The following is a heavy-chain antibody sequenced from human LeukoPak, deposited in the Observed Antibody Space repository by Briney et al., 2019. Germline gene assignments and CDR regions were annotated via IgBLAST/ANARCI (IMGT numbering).Heavy chain of an antibody. J-gene: IGHJ5*02. CDR1: GYSFNAYY. D-gene: IGHD4-17*01. CDR3: ARGYGFDP. V-gene: IGHV1-2*02. CDR2: INPHSGAA. Sequence: ASVRVSCKASGYSFNAYYVHWVRQAPGQGLEWMGWINPHSGAANFAQQFQGRVTMTRDTSITTAYMELTSLRSDDTAVYFCARGYGFDPWGQGTLVTVSS.